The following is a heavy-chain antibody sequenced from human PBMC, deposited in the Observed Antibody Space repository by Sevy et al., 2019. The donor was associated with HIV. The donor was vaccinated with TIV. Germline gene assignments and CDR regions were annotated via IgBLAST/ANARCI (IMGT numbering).Heavy chain of an antibody. CDR1: GYSFTSCW. CDR2: IYPGDSDT. Sequence: GESLKISCKGSGYSFTSCWIGWVRQMPGKGLEWMGIIYPGDSDTRYSPSFQGQVTIPADKSISTAYLQWSSLKASDTAMYYCARHPHSHTGNNWFDPWGQGTLVTVSS. V-gene: IGHV5-51*01. J-gene: IGHJ5*02. CDR3: ARHPHSHTGNNWFDP.